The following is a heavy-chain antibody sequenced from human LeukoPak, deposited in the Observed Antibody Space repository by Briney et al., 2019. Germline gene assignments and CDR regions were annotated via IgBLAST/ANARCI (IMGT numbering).Heavy chain of an antibody. J-gene: IGHJ5*02. CDR1: GYTFTSYY. CDR2: INPSGGST. Sequence: ASVKVSCKASGYTFTSYYMHWVRQAPGQGLEWMGIINPSGGSTSYAQKFQGRVTMTRDMSTSTVYMELSSLRSEDTAVYYCAREVGTWLQSTNWFDPWGQGTLVTVSS. V-gene: IGHV1-46*01. CDR3: AREVGTWLQSTNWFDP. D-gene: IGHD5-24*01.